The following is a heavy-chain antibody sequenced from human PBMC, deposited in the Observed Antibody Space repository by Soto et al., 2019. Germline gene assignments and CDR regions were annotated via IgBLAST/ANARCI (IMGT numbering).Heavy chain of an antibody. V-gene: IGHV3-23*01. D-gene: IGHD2-21*02. CDR1: RFVFSSYA. J-gene: IGHJ6*02. Sequence: GGSLRLSCVGSRFVFSSYAMSWVRQTPGKGLAWVAGISGNGRTTDYAAPVKGRFTISRDNSKNTLYLQMNSLRVEDTAVYYCAKVYSTDINVTVPSYGSDIWGHGNTVTVSS. CDR2: ISGNGRTT. CDR3: AKVYSTDINVTVPSYGSDI.